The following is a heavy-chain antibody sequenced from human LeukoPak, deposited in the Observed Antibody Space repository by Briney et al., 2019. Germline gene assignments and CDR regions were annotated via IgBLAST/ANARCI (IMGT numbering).Heavy chain of an antibody. CDR2: IYHGGST. CDR3: ARLRGYYYDY. V-gene: IGHV4-4*02. D-gene: IGHD5-12*01. Sequence: SGTLSLTCAVSGGSISNNNWWSWVRQPPGMGLEWIGEIYHGGSTNYNPSLKSRVTMSVDRSQNQFSLKLRSVTAAATAVYYCARLRGYYYDYWGQGSQVTVSS. CDR1: GGSISNNNW. J-gene: IGHJ4*02.